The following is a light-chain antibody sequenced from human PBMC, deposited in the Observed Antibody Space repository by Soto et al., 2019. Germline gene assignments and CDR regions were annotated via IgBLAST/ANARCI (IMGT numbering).Light chain of an antibody. Sequence: EIVLTQSPGTLSLSPGERATLSCRASQTVSSNYLAWYQQKPGQAPRLLIYGATTRATGTPDRFSGSESGTDFTLTISRLEPEDFAVYYCQQRSNWPLTFGGGTKVEIK. CDR3: QQRSNWPLT. CDR2: GAT. V-gene: IGKV3D-20*02. J-gene: IGKJ4*01. CDR1: QTVSSNY.